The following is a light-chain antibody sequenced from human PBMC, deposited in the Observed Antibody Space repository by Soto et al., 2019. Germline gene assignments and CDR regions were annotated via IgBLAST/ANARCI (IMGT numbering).Light chain of an antibody. CDR3: QQYGSSLEAT. CDR2: GAS. CDR1: QSVSSSY. J-gene: IGKJ5*01. V-gene: IGKV3-20*01. Sequence: EIVLTQSPGTLSLSPGERATLSCRASQSVSSSYLAWYQQKPGQAPRLLIYGASSRATGIPDRFSGSGSGTDFTLTISRLEPEYFAVYYCQQYGSSLEATFGQGTRLEIK.